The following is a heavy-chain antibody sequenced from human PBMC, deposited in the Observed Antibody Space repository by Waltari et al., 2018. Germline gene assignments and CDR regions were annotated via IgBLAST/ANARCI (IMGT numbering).Heavy chain of an antibody. V-gene: IGHV4-4*07. Sequence: QVPLLESGPGLVKPSETLALPCSVSDSIRNYYWSWIRQPAGKGLEWIGRIYASGIINYNPSLKSRVTLSLDTSKNQFSLNLSSVTAADTAVYYCARDSGVIWAWGQGTLVTVSS. D-gene: IGHD3-10*01. CDR3: ARDSGVIWA. J-gene: IGHJ5*02. CDR1: DSIRNYY. CDR2: IYASGII.